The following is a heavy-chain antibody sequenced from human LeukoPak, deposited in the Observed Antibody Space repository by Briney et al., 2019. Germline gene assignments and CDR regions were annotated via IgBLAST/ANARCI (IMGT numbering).Heavy chain of an antibody. V-gene: IGHV3-48*01. CDR3: ARDGKAVAVAFDI. CDR1: GFTFSSYS. D-gene: IGHD6-19*01. Sequence: GGSLRLSCAGSGFTFSSYSMNWVRQAPGKGLEWVSYISSGKSTIYYADSVKGRFTISRDNAKNSLYLQMNDLSAEDTAVYYCARDGKAVAVAFDIWGQGTMVTVSS. CDR2: ISSGKSTI. J-gene: IGHJ3*02.